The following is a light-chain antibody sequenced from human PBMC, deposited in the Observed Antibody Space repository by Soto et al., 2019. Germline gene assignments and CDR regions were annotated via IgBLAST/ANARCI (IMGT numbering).Light chain of an antibody. CDR2: GAS. CDR1: QSVSSN. Sequence: EIVLTQSPGTLSLTTGERATLSCRASQSVSSNLAWYQQKPGQAPRLLIYGASTRATGIPARFSGSGSGTEFTLTISSLQSEDFAVYYCQQYNNWPPITFCQGTRLEIK. V-gene: IGKV3-15*01. J-gene: IGKJ5*01. CDR3: QQYNNWPPIT.